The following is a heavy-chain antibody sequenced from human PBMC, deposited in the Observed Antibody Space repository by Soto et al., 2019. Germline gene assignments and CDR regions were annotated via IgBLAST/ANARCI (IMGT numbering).Heavy chain of an antibody. CDR3: AREQDDDFWSGPYYYYGTDV. V-gene: IGHV1-18*01. Sequence: ASVKVSCKASGYTFTSYGISWVRQAPGQGLEWMGWISAYNGNTNYAQKLQGRVTMTTDTSTSTAYMELRSLRSDDTAVYYCAREQDDDFWSGPYYYYGTDVWGQGTTVAGSS. CDR1: GYTFTSYG. D-gene: IGHD3-3*01. CDR2: ISAYNGNT. J-gene: IGHJ6*02.